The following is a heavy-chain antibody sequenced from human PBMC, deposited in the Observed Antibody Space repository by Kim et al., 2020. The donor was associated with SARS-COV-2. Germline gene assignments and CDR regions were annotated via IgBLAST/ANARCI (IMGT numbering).Heavy chain of an antibody. CDR2: INHSGST. CDR3: ARGRDYDFWSGSRYYYGMDV. CDR1: GGSFSGYY. J-gene: IGHJ6*02. V-gene: IGHV4-34*01. Sequence: SETLSLTCAVYGGSFSGYYWSWIRQPPGKGLEWIGEINHSGSTNYNPSLKSRVTISVDTSKNQFSLKLSSVTAADTAVYYCARGRDYDFWSGSRYYYGMDVWGQGTTVTVSS. D-gene: IGHD3-3*01.